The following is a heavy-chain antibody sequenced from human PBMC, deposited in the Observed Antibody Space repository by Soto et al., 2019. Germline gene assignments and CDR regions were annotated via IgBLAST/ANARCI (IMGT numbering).Heavy chain of an antibody. CDR3: AKETSRFAVPPALDY. J-gene: IGHJ4*02. Sequence: QVQLVESGGGVVQPGGSLRLSCAASGFTFSNYAMHWVRLAPGTGLEWVAGISYDGRNKFSADSVKGRFTISRDNSQNTLYLQMNSLRPEDTAVYYCAKETSRFAVPPALDYWGQGPLVTVS. CDR2: ISYDGRNK. D-gene: IGHD2-2*01. CDR1: GFTFSNYA. V-gene: IGHV3-30*18.